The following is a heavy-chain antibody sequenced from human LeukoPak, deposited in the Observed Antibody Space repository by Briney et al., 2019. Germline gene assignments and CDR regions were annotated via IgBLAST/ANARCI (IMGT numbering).Heavy chain of an antibody. D-gene: IGHD5-24*01. CDR2: IKQDGSEK. CDR1: GFTFNNYW. V-gene: IGHV3-7*01. J-gene: IGHJ4*02. CDR3: VRRYMATSAEDFDY. Sequence: GGSLRLSCAASGFTFNNYWMTWVRQAPGKGLERVANIKQDGSEKYYVDSVKGRFIISRDNAKNSLYLQMNSLRAEDTAVYYCVRRYMATSAEDFDYWGQGTLVTVSS.